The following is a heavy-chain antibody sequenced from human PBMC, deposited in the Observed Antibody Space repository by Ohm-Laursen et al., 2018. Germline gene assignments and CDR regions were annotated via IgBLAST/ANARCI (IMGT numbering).Heavy chain of an antibody. CDR3: ARGVVATSQLGYFDY. Sequence: SLRLSCSAPGFTFDDHYMDWVRQAPGKGLVWVSLINNDGSRTSYADSVKGRLTISRDNAKNTLYLQMNSLRAEDTALYYCARGVVATSQLGYFDYWGQGALVTVSS. J-gene: IGHJ4*02. CDR2: INNDGSRT. CDR1: GFTFDDHY. V-gene: IGHV3-74*01. D-gene: IGHD5-12*01.